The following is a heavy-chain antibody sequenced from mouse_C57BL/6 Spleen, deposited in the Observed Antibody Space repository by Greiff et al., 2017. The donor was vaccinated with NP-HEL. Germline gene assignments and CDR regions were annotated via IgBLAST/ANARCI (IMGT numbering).Heavy chain of an antibody. CDR3: ARGGITTGY. V-gene: IGHV1-26*01. D-gene: IGHD1-2*01. CDR1: GYTFTDYY. J-gene: IGHJ2*01. Sequence: EVQLQQSGPELVKPGASVKISCKASGYTFTDYYMNWVKQSHGKSLEWIGDINPNNGGTSYNQKFKGKATLTVDKSSSTAYMELRSLTSEDSAVYYCARGGITTGYWGKGTTLTVSS. CDR2: INPNNGGT.